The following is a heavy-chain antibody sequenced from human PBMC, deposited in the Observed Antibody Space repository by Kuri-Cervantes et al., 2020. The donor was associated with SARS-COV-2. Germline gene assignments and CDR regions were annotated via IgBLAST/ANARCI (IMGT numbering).Heavy chain of an antibody. CDR2: IIPIFGAA. CDR1: GGTFSSYA. V-gene: IGHV1-69*13. J-gene: IGHJ6*03. Sequence: SVKVSCKASGGTFSSYAISWARQAPGQGLEWMGRIIPIFGAANYAQKFQGRVTITADESTSTAYMELSSLRSEDTAVYYCARASTYCSSTSCYDYYYMDVWGKGTTVTVSS. CDR3: ARASTYCSSTSCYDYYYMDV. D-gene: IGHD2-2*01.